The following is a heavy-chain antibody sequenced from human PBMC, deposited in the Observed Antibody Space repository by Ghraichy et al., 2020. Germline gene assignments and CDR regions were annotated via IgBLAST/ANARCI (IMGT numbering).Heavy chain of an antibody. J-gene: IGHJ4*02. V-gene: IGHV3-23*01. CDR3: AKYRASSSSPFPDY. CDR1: GFTFSSYA. Sequence: GGSLRLSCAASGFTFSSYAMSWVRQAPGKGLEWVSAISGSGGSTYYADSVKGRFTISRDNSKNTLYLQMNSLRAEDTAVYYCAKYRASSSSPFPDYWGQGTLVTVSS. CDR2: ISGSGGST. D-gene: IGHD6-6*01.